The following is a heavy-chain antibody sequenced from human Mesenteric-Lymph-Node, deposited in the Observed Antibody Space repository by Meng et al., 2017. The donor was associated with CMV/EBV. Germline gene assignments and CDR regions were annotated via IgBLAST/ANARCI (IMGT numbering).Heavy chain of an antibody. CDR1: GGSFSGYY. CDR3: ARSKRGYSYGYGVGFDY. Sequence: GSLRLSCAVYGGSFSGYYWSWIRQPPGKGLEWIGEINHSGSTNYNPSLKSRVTISVDTSKNQFSLKLSSVTAADTAVYYCARSKRGYSYGYGVGFDYWGQGTLVTVSS. V-gene: IGHV4-34*01. D-gene: IGHD5-18*01. CDR2: INHSGST. J-gene: IGHJ4*02.